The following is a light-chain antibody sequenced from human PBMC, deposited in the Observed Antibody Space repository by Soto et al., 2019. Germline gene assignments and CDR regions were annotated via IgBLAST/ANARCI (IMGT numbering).Light chain of an antibody. CDR3: AAWDDSLSGYV. CDR2: TNN. CDR1: GSNIGSNA. J-gene: IGLJ1*01. Sequence: QSVLTQPPSASGTPGQRVTISCSGSGSNIGSNAVNWYQQPPGTAPKLLIYTNNQRPSWVPDRFSGSKSGTSGSLAISGLQSEDEADYYCAAWDDSLSGYVFGTGTKVTVL. V-gene: IGLV1-44*01.